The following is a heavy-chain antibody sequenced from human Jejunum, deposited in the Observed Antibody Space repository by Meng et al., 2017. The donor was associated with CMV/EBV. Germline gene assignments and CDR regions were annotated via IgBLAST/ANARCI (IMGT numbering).Heavy chain of an antibody. CDR3: ARDGSDNWGNFDY. CDR2: INYGGRT. D-gene: IGHD7-27*01. Sequence: QLQMQESGPGLVKHSETRSLIRTVSGDSLSSTFFYSGWIRQPPGKGLGWIGNINYGGRTYYNPSLNSRVTMSVDTSRNQFSLEMSSVTAADTAVYYCARDGSDNWGNFDYWGQGSLVTVSS. CDR1: GDSLSSTFFY. J-gene: IGHJ4*02. V-gene: IGHV4-39*07.